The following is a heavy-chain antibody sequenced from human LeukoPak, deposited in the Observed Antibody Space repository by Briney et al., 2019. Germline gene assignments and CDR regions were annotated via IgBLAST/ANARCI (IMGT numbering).Heavy chain of an antibody. V-gene: IGHV3-74*01. CDR1: GFTFSSHW. CDR3: VRGNDYGGPHY. Sequence: RVSLRLSCAASGFTFSSHWMHWVRQAPGKGLVWVSRINSDGSSISYADSVKGRFTISRDNAKNTLYLQMNSLRAEDTAVYYCVRGNDYGGPHYWGQGTLVTVSS. J-gene: IGHJ4*02. D-gene: IGHD4-23*01. CDR2: INSDGSSI.